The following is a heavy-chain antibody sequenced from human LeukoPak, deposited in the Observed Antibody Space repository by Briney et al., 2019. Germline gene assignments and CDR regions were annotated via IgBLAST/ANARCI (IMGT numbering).Heavy chain of an antibody. J-gene: IGHJ4*02. CDR2: IHYSGST. V-gene: IGHV4-59*01. CDR1: GGSISSYY. Sequence: SETLSLTCTVSGGSISSYYWSWIRQPPGKGLEWIGYIHYSGSTNYNPSLKSRVTISVDTSKNQFSLKLSSVTAADTAVYYCARDRVGVGATGFDYWGQGTLVTVSS. CDR3: ARDRVGVGATGFDY. D-gene: IGHD1-26*01.